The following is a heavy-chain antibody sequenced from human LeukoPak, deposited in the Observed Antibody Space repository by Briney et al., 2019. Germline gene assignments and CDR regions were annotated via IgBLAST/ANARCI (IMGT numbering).Heavy chain of an antibody. CDR3: ARSTGYCSGGSCDIDY. J-gene: IGHJ4*02. CDR2: ICYSGST. V-gene: IGHV4-59*08. CDR1: GGSISSYY. Sequence: SETLSLTCTVSGGSISSYYWSWIRQPPGKGLEWIGYICYSGSTNYNPSLKSRVTISVDTSKNQFSLKLSSVTAADTAVYYCARSTGYCSGGSCDIDYWGQGTLVTVSS. D-gene: IGHD2-15*01.